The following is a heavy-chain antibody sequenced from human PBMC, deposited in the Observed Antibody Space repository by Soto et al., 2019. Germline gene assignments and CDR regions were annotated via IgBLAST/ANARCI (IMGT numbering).Heavy chain of an antibody. Sequence: GESLKISCKGSGYSFTSYWIGWVRQMPGKGLEWVGIIYPGDSDTRYSPSFQGQVTISADKSISTAYLQWSSLKASDTAMYYCARSHSPNYYDSSGPILDAFDIWGQGTMVTVSS. CDR1: GYSFTSYW. D-gene: IGHD3-22*01. CDR2: IYPGDSDT. V-gene: IGHV5-51*01. J-gene: IGHJ3*02. CDR3: ARSHSPNYYDSSGPILDAFDI.